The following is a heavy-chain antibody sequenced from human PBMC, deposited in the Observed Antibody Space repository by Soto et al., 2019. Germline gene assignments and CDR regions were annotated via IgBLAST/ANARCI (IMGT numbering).Heavy chain of an antibody. V-gene: IGHV3-11*06. Sequence: GGSLRLSCVASGFTFSDYYMTWICQAPGKGLEWVSYISSSSSYTNYADSVKGRFTISRDNAKNSLYLQVNSLRAEDTAVYYCARSRGSNNPIYYGMDVWGQGTTVTVSS. CDR2: ISSSSSYT. CDR3: ARSRGSNNPIYYGMDV. D-gene: IGHD4-4*01. J-gene: IGHJ6*02. CDR1: GFTFSDYY.